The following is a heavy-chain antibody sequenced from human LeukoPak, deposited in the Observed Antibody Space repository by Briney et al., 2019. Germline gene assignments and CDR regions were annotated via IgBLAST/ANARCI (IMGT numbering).Heavy chain of an antibody. CDR2: ISGSGGST. D-gene: IGHD5-12*01. J-gene: IGHJ4*02. CDR1: GFTFSSYA. Sequence: GGSLRLSCAASGFTFSSYAMSWVRQAPGKGLEWVSAISGSGGSTYYADSVKGRFTISRDNSKNTLYLQMNSLRREDTAVYYCSISYSRHDSGPFSYRRQGTLLSVSP. V-gene: IGHV3-23*01. CDR3: SISYSRHDSGPFSY.